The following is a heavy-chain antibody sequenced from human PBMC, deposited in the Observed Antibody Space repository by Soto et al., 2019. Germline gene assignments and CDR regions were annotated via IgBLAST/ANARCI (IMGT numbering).Heavy chain of an antibody. J-gene: IGHJ4*02. D-gene: IGHD1-1*01. CDR2: MHHSGSI. CDR3: ARHDNMTLASQYLAY. CDR1: GGSISSYY. Sequence: SETLSLTCTVSGGSISSYYWSWIRQPPGKGLEWIGEMHHSGSIHYTASLKTRATISVDKSRNQFSLQLTSVTAADTALYFCARHDNMTLASQYLAYWGPGTLVTVSS. V-gene: IGHV4-59*12.